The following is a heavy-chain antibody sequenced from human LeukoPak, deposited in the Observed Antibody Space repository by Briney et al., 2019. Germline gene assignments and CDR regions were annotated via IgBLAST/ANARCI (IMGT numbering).Heavy chain of an antibody. CDR3: ARAPEVEMATISSYFDY. D-gene: IGHD5-24*01. Sequence: GGSLRLSCAASGFTFSSYSMNWVRQAPGKGLEWVSSIRSSSSYIYYADSVKGRFTISRDNAKNSLYLRMNSLRAEDTAVYYCARAPEVEMATISSYFDYWGQGTLVTVSS. J-gene: IGHJ4*02. V-gene: IGHV3-21*01. CDR1: GFTFSSYS. CDR2: IRSSSSYI.